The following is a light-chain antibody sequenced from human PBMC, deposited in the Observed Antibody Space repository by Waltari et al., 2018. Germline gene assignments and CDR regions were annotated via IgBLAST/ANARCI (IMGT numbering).Light chain of an antibody. CDR3: YSTDFSGHDRV. CDR1: ALSKKY. Sequence: SYELTQPPSVSVSPGQTARITCSGDALSKKYAYWYQQKSGQAPVLVIYEDIQRPTGIPERFSVASSGTTATLTISGSHVDDEADYYCYSTDFSGHDRVFGGGTKLTIL. CDR2: EDI. J-gene: IGLJ3*02. V-gene: IGLV3-10*01.